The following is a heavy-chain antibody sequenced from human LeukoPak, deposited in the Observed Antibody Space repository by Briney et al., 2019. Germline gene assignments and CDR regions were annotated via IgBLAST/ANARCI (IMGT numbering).Heavy chain of an antibody. D-gene: IGHD2-2*01. CDR1: GFSFSSYG. J-gene: IGHJ3*02. Sequence: GGSLRLSCAASGFSFSSYGMGWVRQAPGTGLEWVSAISGRGSNVYYADSVKGRFTISRDNSKNTLYLQMNSLRAEDTAIYYCAKVTQYCGSTSCIRDGFDIWGQGTLVTVS. CDR2: ISGRGSNV. CDR3: AKVTQYCGSTSCIRDGFDI. V-gene: IGHV3-23*01.